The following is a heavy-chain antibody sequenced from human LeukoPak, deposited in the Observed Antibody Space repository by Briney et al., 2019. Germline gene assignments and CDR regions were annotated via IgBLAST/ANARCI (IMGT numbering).Heavy chain of an antibody. D-gene: IGHD2-15*01. Sequence: PSETLSLTCTVSGGSISSSSHYWGWIRQPPGKGLEWIGSIYYSGSTYYNPSLKSRVTISVDTSKNQFSLKLSSVTAADTAVYYCARSNSGGSCYDYWGQGTLVTVSS. CDR2: IYYSGST. CDR1: GGSISSSSHY. CDR3: ARSNSGGSCYDY. V-gene: IGHV4-39*01. J-gene: IGHJ4*02.